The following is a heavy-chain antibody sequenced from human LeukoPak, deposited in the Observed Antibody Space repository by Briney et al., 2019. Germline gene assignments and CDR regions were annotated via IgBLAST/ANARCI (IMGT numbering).Heavy chain of an antibody. CDR2: ISGSGGST. CDR1: GFTFSSYA. V-gene: IGHV3-23*01. Sequence: GGSLRLSCAASGFTFSSYAMSWVRQAPGKGLEWVSAISGSGGSTYYADSVKGRFTISRDNAKNSLYLQMNSLRAEDTAVYYCASGDSSETPFDYWGQGTLVTVSS. D-gene: IGHD3-22*01. J-gene: IGHJ4*02. CDR3: ASGDSSETPFDY.